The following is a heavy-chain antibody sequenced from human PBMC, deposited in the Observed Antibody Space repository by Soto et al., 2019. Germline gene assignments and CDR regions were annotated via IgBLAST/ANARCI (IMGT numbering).Heavy chain of an antibody. CDR2: INAGNGNT. D-gene: IGHD1-26*01. Sequence: GASVKVSCKASGYTFTSYAMHWVRQAPGQRLEWMGWINAGNGNTKYSQKFQGRVTITRDTSASTAYMELSSLRSEDTAVYYCHTDPGSFGDYFDYWGQGTLVTVSS. V-gene: IGHV1-3*01. J-gene: IGHJ4*02. CDR1: GYTFTSYA. CDR3: HTDPGSFGDYFDY.